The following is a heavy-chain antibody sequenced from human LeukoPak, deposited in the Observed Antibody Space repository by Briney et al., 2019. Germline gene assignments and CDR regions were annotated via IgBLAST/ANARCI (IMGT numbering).Heavy chain of an antibody. D-gene: IGHD2-2*01. Sequence: SETLSLTCTVSGGSISSYYWSWIRQPPGKGLEWIGYIYYSGSTNYNPSLKSRVTISVDTSKNQFSLKLSSVTAADTAVYYCATGDGSSTTVDAFDIWGQGTMVTVPS. CDR3: ATGDGSSTTVDAFDI. V-gene: IGHV4-59*01. J-gene: IGHJ3*02. CDR2: IYYSGST. CDR1: GGSISSYY.